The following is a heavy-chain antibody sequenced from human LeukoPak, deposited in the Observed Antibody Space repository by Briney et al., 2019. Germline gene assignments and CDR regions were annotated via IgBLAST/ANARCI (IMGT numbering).Heavy chain of an antibody. J-gene: IGHJ4*02. V-gene: IGHV4-34*01. CDR3: ARGQTIVGATGDF. CDR2: INHSGST. Sequence: SETLSLTCAVYGGSFSGYYWSWIRQPPGKGLEWIGEINHSGSTNYNPSLKSRVTISVDTSKNQFSLKLSSVTAADTAVYYCARGQTIVGATGDFWGQGTLVTVSP. D-gene: IGHD1-26*01. CDR1: GGSFSGYY.